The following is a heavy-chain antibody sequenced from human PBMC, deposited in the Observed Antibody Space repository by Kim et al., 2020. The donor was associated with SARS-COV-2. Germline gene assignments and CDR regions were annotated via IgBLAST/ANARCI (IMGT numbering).Heavy chain of an antibody. V-gene: IGHV3-23*01. D-gene: IGHD3-22*01. J-gene: IGHJ4*02. CDR1: GFTFSSYA. CDR2: ISGSGGST. Sequence: GGSLRLSCAASGFTFSSYAMSWVRQAPGKGLEWVSAISGSGGSTYYADSVKGRFTISRDNSKNTLYLQMNSLRAEDTAVYYCAKDTQPDQGKIVVVYFDYWGQGTLVTVSS. CDR3: AKDTQPDQGKIVVVYFDY.